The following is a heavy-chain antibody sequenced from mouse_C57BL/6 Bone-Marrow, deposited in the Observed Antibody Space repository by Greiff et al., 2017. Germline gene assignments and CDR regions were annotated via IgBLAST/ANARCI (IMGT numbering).Heavy chain of an antibody. V-gene: IGHV1-81*01. CDR1: GYTFTSYG. J-gene: IGHJ4*01. D-gene: IGHD6-2*01. CDR2: IYPRSGNT. Sequence: QVQLQQSGAELARPGASVKLSCKASGYTFTSYGISWVKQRTGQGLEWIGVIYPRSGNTYYNEKFKGKATLTADKSSSTAYMELRSLTSEDSAVYFCVSLLCYYAMDYWGQGTSVTVSS. CDR3: VSLLCYYAMDY.